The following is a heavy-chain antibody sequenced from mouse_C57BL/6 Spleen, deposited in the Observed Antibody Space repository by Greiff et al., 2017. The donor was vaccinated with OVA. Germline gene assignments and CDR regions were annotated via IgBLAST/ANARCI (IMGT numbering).Heavy chain of an antibody. Sequence: EVKLMESEGGLVQPGSSMKLSCTASGFTFSDYYMAWVRQVPEKGLEWVANINYDGSSTYYLDSLKSRFIISRDNAKNILYLQMSSLKSEDTATYYCARETTVVDWYFDVWGTGTTVTVSS. D-gene: IGHD1-1*01. CDR3: ARETTVVDWYFDV. J-gene: IGHJ1*03. CDR2: INYDGSST. CDR1: GFTFSDYY. V-gene: IGHV5-16*01.